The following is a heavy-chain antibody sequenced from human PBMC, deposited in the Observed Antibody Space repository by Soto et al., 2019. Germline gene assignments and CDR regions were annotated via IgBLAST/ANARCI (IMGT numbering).Heavy chain of an antibody. J-gene: IGHJ4*02. Sequence: PGGSLRLSCAASGFTFSSYAMSWVRQAPGKGLEWVSVIVGSGSSTYSAESLKGRFTISRDNSKNTLYRQMNSLRAEDTAVYYCAKDLWEWSSGWYYDFWGQGTQVTVSS. V-gene: IGHV3-23*01. D-gene: IGHD6-19*01. CDR2: IVGSGSST. CDR1: GFTFSSYA. CDR3: AKDLWEWSSGWYYDF.